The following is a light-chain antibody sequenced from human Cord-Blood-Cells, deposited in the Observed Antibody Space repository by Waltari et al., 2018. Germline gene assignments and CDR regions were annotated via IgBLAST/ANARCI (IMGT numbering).Light chain of an antibody. Sequence: QSALTQPASVSGSPGQSITISCTGTSSDVGSYNLVSWYQQHPGKARKLMIYEGSKRPSGVDKRFSGSKSGNAASLTISGLQAEDEADYYCCSYAGSSTFDVVFGGGTKLTVL. V-gene: IGLV2-23*03. J-gene: IGLJ2*01. CDR1: SSDVGSYNL. CDR2: EGS. CDR3: CSYAGSSTFDVV.